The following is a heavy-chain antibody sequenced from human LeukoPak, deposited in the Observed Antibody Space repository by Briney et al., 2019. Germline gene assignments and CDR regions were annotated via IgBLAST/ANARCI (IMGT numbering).Heavy chain of an antibody. CDR3: AKGTFTIFGVVTYYFDY. CDR1: GFTFGSFW. J-gene: IGHJ4*02. CDR2: INTDGNST. V-gene: IGHV3-74*01. D-gene: IGHD3-3*01. Sequence: PGGSLRLSCAASGFTFGSFWMHWVRQTPGKGLVWVSRINTDGNSTNYADSVKGRFTISRDNSKNTLYLQMNSLRAEDTAVYYCAKGTFTIFGVVTYYFDYWGQGTLVTVSS.